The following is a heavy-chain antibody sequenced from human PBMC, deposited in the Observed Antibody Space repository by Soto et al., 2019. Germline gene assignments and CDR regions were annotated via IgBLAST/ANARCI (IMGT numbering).Heavy chain of an antibody. D-gene: IGHD1-26*01. CDR1: GGTFSSYS. J-gene: IGHJ4*02. CDR2: IIPIFGTA. CDR3: ARDGGRHSGGIDY. Sequence: QVQLVQSGAEVKKPGSSVKVSCKASGGTFSSYSINWVRQAPGQGLEWMGEIIPIFGTANYAQKFQGRVTITADESASTAYMELSSLRSEDTAVYYCARDGGRHSGGIDYWGQGTLVSVSS. V-gene: IGHV1-69*01.